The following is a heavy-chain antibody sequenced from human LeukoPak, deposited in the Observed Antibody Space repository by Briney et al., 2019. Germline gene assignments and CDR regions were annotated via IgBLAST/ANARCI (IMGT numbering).Heavy chain of an antibody. CDR3: AKLYCSSTSCYRSYYYYGMDV. CDR2: MNPNSGNT. CDR1: GYTFTSYD. D-gene: IGHD2-2*02. Sequence: GASVKVSCKAPGYTFTSYDINWVRQATGQGLEWMGWMNPNSGNTGYAQKFQGRVTMTRNTSISTAYMELSSLRSEDTAVYYCAKLYCSSTSCYRSYYYYGMDVWGQGTTVTVSS. V-gene: IGHV1-8*01. J-gene: IGHJ6*02.